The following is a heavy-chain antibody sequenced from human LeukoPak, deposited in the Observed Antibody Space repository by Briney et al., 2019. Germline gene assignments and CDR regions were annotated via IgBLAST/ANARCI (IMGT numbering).Heavy chain of an antibody. CDR1: GYTFTGFF. J-gene: IGHJ4*02. CDR3: ARGQAMIVVVPPPDY. Sequence: GASVKVSCKTSGYTFTGFFIHWVRQAPGQGLEWMGWINPKSGGTNYAQKFQGRVTMTRDTSISTAYMELSRLRSDDTAVYYCARGQAMIVVVPPPDYWGQGTLVTVSS. D-gene: IGHD3-22*01. CDR2: INPKSGGT. V-gene: IGHV1-2*02.